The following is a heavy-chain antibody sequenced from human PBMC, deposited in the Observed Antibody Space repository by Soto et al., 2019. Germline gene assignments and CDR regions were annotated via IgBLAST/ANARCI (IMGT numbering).Heavy chain of an antibody. Sequence: PGGSLRLSCAASGFTFSSFEMNWIRQAPGKGLEWVSGISAGGGAAYYAASVRGRFAISRDNSKNTLFLQMNNLRAEDTAVYYCAKQTCSSASCHRYSVTQYYFESWGQGTLVTVSS. CDR2: ISAGGGAA. CDR3: AKQTCSSASCHRYSVTQYYFES. J-gene: IGHJ4*02. CDR1: GFTFSSFE. D-gene: IGHD2-2*02. V-gene: IGHV3-23*01.